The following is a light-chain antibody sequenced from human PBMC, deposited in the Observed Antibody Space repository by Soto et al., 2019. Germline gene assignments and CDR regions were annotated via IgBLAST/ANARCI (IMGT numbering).Light chain of an antibody. CDR2: AAS. CDR1: QGISNY. Sequence: DIQMTQSPSSLSASVGDRVIITCRASQGISNYLVWYQQKPGKVPKLLIYAASTLQSGVPSRFSGSGSGTDFTLTISSLQPEDFATYYCQRYNIAPFTFGPGTKVDIK. CDR3: QRYNIAPFT. V-gene: IGKV1-27*01. J-gene: IGKJ3*01.